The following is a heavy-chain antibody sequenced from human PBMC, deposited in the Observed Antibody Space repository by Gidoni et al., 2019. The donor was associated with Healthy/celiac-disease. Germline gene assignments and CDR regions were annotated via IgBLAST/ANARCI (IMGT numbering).Heavy chain of an antibody. D-gene: IGHD3-9*01. CDR3: ARDWYGMDV. V-gene: IGHV2-70*04. Sequence: QVTLKESGPALVKPTPTLTLTCTFSGFSLSTSGMRVSWIRQPPGKALEWLARIDWDDDKFYSTSLKTRLTISKDTAKNQVVLTMTNMDPVDTATYYCARDWYGMDVWGQGTTVTVSS. CDR1: GFSLSTSGMR. J-gene: IGHJ6*02. CDR2: IDWDDDK.